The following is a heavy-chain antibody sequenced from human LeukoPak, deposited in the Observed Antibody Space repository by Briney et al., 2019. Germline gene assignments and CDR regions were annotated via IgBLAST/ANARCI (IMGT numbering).Heavy chain of an antibody. Sequence: PGGSLRLSCAASEFTFSSYGMHWVRQAPGKGLEWVAVISYDGSNKYYADSVKGRFTISRDNSKNTLYLQMNSLRAEDTAVYYCAKDSDVGYDHWGQGTLVTVSS. CDR2: ISYDGSNK. J-gene: IGHJ4*02. D-gene: IGHD1-26*01. V-gene: IGHV3-30*18. CDR3: AKDSDVGYDH. CDR1: EFTFSSYG.